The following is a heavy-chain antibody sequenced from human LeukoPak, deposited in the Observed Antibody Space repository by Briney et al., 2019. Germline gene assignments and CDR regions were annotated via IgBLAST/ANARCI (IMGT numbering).Heavy chain of an antibody. J-gene: IGHJ4*02. V-gene: IGHV4-34*01. CDR3: ARGGRSGYYFDY. Sequence: SETLSLTCAVYGGSFSGYYWSWIRQPPGKGLEWIGEINHSGSTNYNPSLKSRVTISVDTSKNQFSLKLSSVTAADTAVYYCARGGRSGYYFDYWGQGTLVTVSS. CDR2: INHSGST. D-gene: IGHD3-22*01. CDR1: GGSFSGYY.